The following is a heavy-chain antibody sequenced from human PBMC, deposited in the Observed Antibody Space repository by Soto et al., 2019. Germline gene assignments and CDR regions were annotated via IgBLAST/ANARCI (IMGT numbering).Heavy chain of an antibody. Sequence: GGSLRLSCSASGFTFSSYAMHWVRQAPGKGLEYVSAISSNGGSTYYADSVKGRFTISRDNSRNTLYLQMSSLRAEDTAVYYCVRGDYDFWSGYSFATPFDPWGQGTLVTVSS. D-gene: IGHD3-3*01. J-gene: IGHJ5*02. CDR3: VRGDYDFWSGYSFATPFDP. V-gene: IGHV3-64D*06. CDR2: ISSNGGST. CDR1: GFTFSSYA.